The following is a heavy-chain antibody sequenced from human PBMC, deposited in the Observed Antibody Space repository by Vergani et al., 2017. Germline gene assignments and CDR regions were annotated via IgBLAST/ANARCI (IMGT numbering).Heavy chain of an antibody. V-gene: IGHV3-66*01. D-gene: IGHD6-19*01. CDR1: GFTVSSNY. Sequence: EVQLVESGGGLVQPGGSLRLSCAASGFTVSSNYMSWVRQAPGKGLEWVSVIYSGGSTYYADSVKGRFTISRDNSKNTLYLQMNSLRAEDTAVYYCARSDKQLIAVAGTVLDYWGQGTLVTVSS. CDR3: ARSDKQLIAVAGTVLDY. J-gene: IGHJ4*02. CDR2: IYSGGST.